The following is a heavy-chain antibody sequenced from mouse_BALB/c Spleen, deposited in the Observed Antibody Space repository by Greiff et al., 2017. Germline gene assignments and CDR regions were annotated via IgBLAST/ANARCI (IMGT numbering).Heavy chain of an antibody. CDR1: GYTFTDYA. Sequence: VQGVESGAELVRPGVSVKISCKGSGYTFTDYAMHWVKQSHAKSLEWIGVISTYYGDASYNQKFKGKATMTVDKSSSTAYMELARLTSEDSAIYYCAREITTVVLDYWGQGTTLTVSS. V-gene: IGHV1S137*01. CDR3: AREITTVVLDY. J-gene: IGHJ2*01. CDR2: ISTYYGDA. D-gene: IGHD1-1*01.